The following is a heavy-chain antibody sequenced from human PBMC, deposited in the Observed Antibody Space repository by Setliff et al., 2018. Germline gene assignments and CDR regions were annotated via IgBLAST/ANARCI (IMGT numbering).Heavy chain of an antibody. CDR2: IYVTEST. CDR3: AASRAYTGAVEEWFLPQTFDF. J-gene: IGHJ4*02. CDR1: GDSISNYY. V-gene: IGHV4-4*07. Sequence: KASETLSLTCTVSGDSISNYYWNWIRQPAGKGLEWIGRIYVTESTKYNPSLKGRVTLSIDTSKNQFSLKLSSVTAADAALYYCAASRAYTGAVEEWFLPQTFDFWGQGSPVTVSS. D-gene: IGHD3-10*01.